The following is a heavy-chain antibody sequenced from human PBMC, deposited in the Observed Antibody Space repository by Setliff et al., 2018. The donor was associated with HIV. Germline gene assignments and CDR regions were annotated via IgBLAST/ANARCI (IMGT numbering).Heavy chain of an antibody. J-gene: IGHJ4*02. CDR2: IHSSGST. CDR1: GDSVNDFY. V-gene: IGHV4-4*09. D-gene: IGHD2-21*02. Sequence: PSETLSLTCTVSGDSVNDFYCNWIRQPPGKGPEWIGYIHSSGSTIYNPSLTSRITISLDTSKEQFSLELSSATAADTAVYYCATLDHSGGNFLAYWGQGSLVTVS. CDR3: ATLDHSGGNFLAY.